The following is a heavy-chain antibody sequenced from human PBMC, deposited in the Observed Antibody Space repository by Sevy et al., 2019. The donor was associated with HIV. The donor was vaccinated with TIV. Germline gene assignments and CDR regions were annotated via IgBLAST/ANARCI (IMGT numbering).Heavy chain of an antibody. CDR1: GGSISSYP. CDR3: ARDSGTGWIDA. V-gene: IGHV4-59*01. CDR2: ISYSGST. D-gene: IGHD1-1*01. Sequence: SETLSLTCTVSGGSISSYPWNWIRQPPGKRLEWIGFISYSGSTNYIPSLRSRVTISVDTSKKQFSLNLSSVTAADTAVYYCARDSGTGWIDAWGQGTLVTVSS. J-gene: IGHJ5*02.